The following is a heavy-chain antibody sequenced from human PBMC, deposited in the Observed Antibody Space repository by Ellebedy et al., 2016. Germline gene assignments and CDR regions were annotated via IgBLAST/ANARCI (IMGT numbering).Heavy chain of an antibody. Sequence: SQTLSLTXXISGDSVSSNSAAWNWIRQSPSRGLEWLGRTYYRSKWYNDYAVSVKSRITINPDTSKNQFSLQLNSVTPEDTAVYYCARDFGEKMGNWFDPWGQGTLVTVSS. CDR1: GDSVSSNSAA. CDR3: ARDFGEKMGNWFDP. D-gene: IGHD3-10*01. CDR2: TYYRSKWYN. V-gene: IGHV6-1*01. J-gene: IGHJ5*02.